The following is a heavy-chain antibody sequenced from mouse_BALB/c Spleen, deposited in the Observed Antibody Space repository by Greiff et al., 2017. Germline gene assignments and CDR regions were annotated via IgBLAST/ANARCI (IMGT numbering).Heavy chain of an antibody. CDR3: ARWGITTVVARDYAMDY. J-gene: IGHJ4*01. V-gene: IGHV3-2*02. D-gene: IGHD1-1*01. Sequence: VQLKESGPGLVKPSQSLSLTCTVTGYSITSDYAWNWIRQFPGNKLEWMGYISYSGSTSYNPSLKSRISITRDTSKNQFFLQLNSVTTEDTATYYCARWGITTVVARDYAMDYWGQGTSVTVSS. CDR2: ISYSGST. CDR1: GYSITSDYA.